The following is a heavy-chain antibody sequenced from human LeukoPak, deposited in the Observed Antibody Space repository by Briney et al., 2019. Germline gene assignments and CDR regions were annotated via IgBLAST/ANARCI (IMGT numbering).Heavy chain of an antibody. V-gene: IGHV4-34*01. D-gene: IGHD3-22*01. CDR2: ISHGGST. Sequence: SETLSLTCAVYGGPFSGYYWSWVRQPPGKGLEWIGEISHGGSTNYNPSLKSRVTISADTSKSQFSLKLSSVTAADTAVYYCAREHSTYYYDSSGRSYFFDYWGQGILVTVSS. CDR3: AREHSTYYYDSSGRSYFFDY. J-gene: IGHJ4*02. CDR1: GGPFSGYY.